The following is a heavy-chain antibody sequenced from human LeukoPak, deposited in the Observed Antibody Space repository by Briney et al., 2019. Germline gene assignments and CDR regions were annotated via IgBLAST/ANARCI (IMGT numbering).Heavy chain of an antibody. Sequence: GGSLRLSCAASGFTFSSYGMHWVRQAPGKGLEWVAFIRYDGSNKYYADSVKGRFTISRDNSKNTLYLQMNSLRAEDTAVYYCAKGPPIVVVTYYFDYWGQGTLVTVFS. V-gene: IGHV3-30*02. J-gene: IGHJ4*02. CDR1: GFTFSSYG. CDR2: IRYDGSNK. D-gene: IGHD3-22*01. CDR3: AKGPPIVVVTYYFDY.